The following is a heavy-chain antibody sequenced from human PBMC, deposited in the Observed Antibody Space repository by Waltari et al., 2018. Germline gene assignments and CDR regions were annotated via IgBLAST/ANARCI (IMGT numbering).Heavy chain of an antibody. Sequence: QVQLQESGPGLVKPSQTLSLTCTVSGGSISSGSYYWSWIRQSAGNGLEWIGRMYTSGSANYSPSLKSRVTISVDTSKNQFSLKLSSVTAADTAVYYCAREGIYSSATDARFDPWGQGTLVTVSS. D-gene: IGHD6-25*01. CDR3: AREGIYSSATDARFDP. J-gene: IGHJ5*02. CDR2: MYTSGSA. V-gene: IGHV4-61*02. CDR1: GGSISSGSYY.